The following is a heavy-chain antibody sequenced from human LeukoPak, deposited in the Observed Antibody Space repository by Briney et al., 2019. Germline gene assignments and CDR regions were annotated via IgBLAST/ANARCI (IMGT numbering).Heavy chain of an antibody. D-gene: IGHD3-10*01. CDR1: GGSFSGYY. Sequence: SETLSLTCAVYGGSFSGYYWSWIRQPPGKGLEWIGEINHSGSTNYNPSLKSRVTISLDKSKNQFSLKVSSVTAADTAVYCCARAPWDSYYNSYFDYWGQGTLVTVSS. CDR2: INHSGST. V-gene: IGHV4-34*01. J-gene: IGHJ4*02. CDR3: ARAPWDSYYNSYFDY.